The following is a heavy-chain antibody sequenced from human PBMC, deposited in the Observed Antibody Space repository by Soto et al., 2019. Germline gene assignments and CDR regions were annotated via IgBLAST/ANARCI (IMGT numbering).Heavy chain of an antibody. CDR2: ISAYNGNT. J-gene: IGHJ4*02. CDR3: ASGGRYFGWLLYYFDY. D-gene: IGHD3-9*01. V-gene: IGHV1-18*01. Sequence: QVQLVQSGAEVKKPGASVKVSCKASGYTFTSYGISWVRQAPGQGLEWMGWISAYNGNTNYAQKLQGRVTITTDTPTSTGDMELRSVRSDDTAVYYCASGGRYFGWLLYYFDYWGQGALVTVSS. CDR1: GYTFTSYG.